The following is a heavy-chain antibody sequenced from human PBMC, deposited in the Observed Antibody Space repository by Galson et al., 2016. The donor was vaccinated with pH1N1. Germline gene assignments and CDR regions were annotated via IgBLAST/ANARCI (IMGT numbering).Heavy chain of an antibody. Sequence: SVKVSCKASGGTFSSFGISWVRQAPGQGLEWMGGIIGMFAKTNYAQKFQGRVTITADELTNTAYMDMSSLTSEDTAVYYCARSTGYMVTALDNWGHGTLVTVSS. CDR3: ARSTGYMVTALDN. CDR2: IIGMFAKT. D-gene: IGHD2-21*02. J-gene: IGHJ4*01. CDR1: GGTFSSFG. V-gene: IGHV1-69*13.